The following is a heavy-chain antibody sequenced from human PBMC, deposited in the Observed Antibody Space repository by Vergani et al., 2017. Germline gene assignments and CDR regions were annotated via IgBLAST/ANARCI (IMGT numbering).Heavy chain of an antibody. CDR2: ISARYPST. Sequence: EVQLLQSGGGVIQPGGSVRLSCAASGFTFSACPMTWVRQAPGKGLEWVSAISARYPSTYYADSVKGRFTISRENSTNMLYLQMNSRRAEDTAVYYCARLAYDTTPYLQGGYDCWGQGTLVSVSS. V-gene: IGHV3-23*01. D-gene: IGHD3-22*01. CDR1: GFTFSACP. CDR3: ARLAYDTTPYLQGGYDC. J-gene: IGHJ4*02.